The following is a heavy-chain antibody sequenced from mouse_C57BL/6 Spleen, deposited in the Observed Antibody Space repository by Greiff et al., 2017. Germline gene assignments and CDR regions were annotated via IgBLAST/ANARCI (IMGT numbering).Heavy chain of an antibody. D-gene: IGHD2-1*01. CDR3: TFYGKGAMDY. J-gene: IGHJ4*01. V-gene: IGHV14-4*01. CDR2: IDPENGDT. CDR1: GLNIKDDY. Sequence: EVQLQESGAELVRPGASVKLSCTASGLNIKDDYMHWVKQRPEQGLEWIGWIDPENGDTEYASKFQGKATITADTSSNTAYLQLSSLTSEDTAVYYCTFYGKGAMDYWGQGTSVTVSS.